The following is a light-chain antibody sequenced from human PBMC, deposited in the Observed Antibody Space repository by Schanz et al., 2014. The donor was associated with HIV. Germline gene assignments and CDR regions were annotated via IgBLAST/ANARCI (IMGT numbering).Light chain of an antibody. CDR2: QAS. V-gene: IGKV1-5*03. J-gene: IGKJ1*01. CDR1: QTIYSW. Sequence: DIQMTQSPSTLSASVGDRVTITCRASQTIYSWLAWYQQKPGRAPNLLIYQASTLETGVPSRFSGSGSGTEFTLTISSLQPDDFATYYCLQDYTYWWTFGQGTKVEIK. CDR3: LQDYTYWWT.